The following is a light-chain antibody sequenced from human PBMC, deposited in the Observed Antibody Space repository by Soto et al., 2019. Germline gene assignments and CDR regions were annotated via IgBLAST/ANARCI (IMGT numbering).Light chain of an antibody. V-gene: IGKV1-9*01. CDR3: QQLNSYLI. CDR1: QGISSY. Sequence: DIQLTQSPSFLSASVGDRVTITCRASQGISSYLAWYQQKPGKAPKLLIYAASTLQSGVPSRFRGSGSGTEFTLTISSLQPEDFATFYCQQLNSYLILGPGTKVDIK. CDR2: AAS. J-gene: IGKJ3*01.